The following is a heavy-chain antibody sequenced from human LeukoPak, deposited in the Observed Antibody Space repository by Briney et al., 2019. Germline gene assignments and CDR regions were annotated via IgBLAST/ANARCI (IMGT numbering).Heavy chain of an antibody. CDR2: ISGSGGST. D-gene: IGHD3-3*01. CDR3: AKPLRFLEWSGDY. V-gene: IGHV3-23*01. CDR1: GFTFSSYA. J-gene: IGHJ4*02. Sequence: GGSLRLSCAASGFTFSSYAMSWVRQAPGKGLEWVSAISGSGGSTYYADSVKGRFTISRDNSKNALYLEMNSLRAEDTAVYYCAKPLRFLEWSGDYWGQGTLVTVSS.